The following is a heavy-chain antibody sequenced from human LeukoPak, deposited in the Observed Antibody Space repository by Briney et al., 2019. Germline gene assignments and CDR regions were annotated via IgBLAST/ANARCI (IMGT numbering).Heavy chain of an antibody. CDR3: AKDRSSGFIRGSGMDV. CDR1: GFTFNSYS. V-gene: IGHV3-21*01. D-gene: IGHD6-19*01. CDR2: ISSSSTYI. J-gene: IGHJ6*02. Sequence: GGSLRLSCAASGFTFNSYSMNWVRQAPGKGLEWVSSISSSSTYIYYADSVKGRFTISRDNAEDSLYLQMNTLRAEDTAVYYCAKDRSSGFIRGSGMDVWGQGTTVTVSS.